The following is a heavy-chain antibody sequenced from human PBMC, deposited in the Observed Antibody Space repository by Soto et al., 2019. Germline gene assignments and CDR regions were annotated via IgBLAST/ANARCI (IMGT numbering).Heavy chain of an antibody. V-gene: IGHV3-30*03. D-gene: IGHD3-10*01. CDR1: GFTFSSYG. CDR3: AICDRGWYFDYGMDV. J-gene: IGHJ6*02. CDR2: ISYDGSNK. Sequence: PGGSLRLSCAASGFTFSSYGIHWVRQAPGQGLEWVAVISYDGSNKYYVDSVKGRFTISRDNSKNTLYLQMNSLRAEDTAVYYCAICDRGWYFDYGMDVWGQGTTVPVSS.